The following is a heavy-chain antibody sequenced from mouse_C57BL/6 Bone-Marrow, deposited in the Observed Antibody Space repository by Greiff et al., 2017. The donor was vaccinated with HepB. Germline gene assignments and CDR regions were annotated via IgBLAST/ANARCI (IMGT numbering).Heavy chain of an antibody. CDR1: GFSLTSYG. V-gene: IGHV2-6*01. CDR2: IWGVGST. CDR3: AREGYYLDY. J-gene: IGHJ2*01. Sequence: QVTLKVSGPGLVAPSQSLSITCTVSGFSLTSYGVDWVRQSPGKGLEWLGVIWGVGSTNYNSALKSRLSISTDNSTSQVFLKMNSLQTDDTAIYYGAREGYYLDYWGQGPTLTVSS.